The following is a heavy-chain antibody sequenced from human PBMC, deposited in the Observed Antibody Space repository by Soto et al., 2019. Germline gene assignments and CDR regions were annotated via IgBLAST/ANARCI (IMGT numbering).Heavy chain of an antibody. Sequence: SQTLSLTCAISGDSVSSYSAAWNWIRQSPSGGLEWLGRTYYRSRFFSDYAESVKSRIIINPDTSKNEFSLQLKSVTPEDTAVYYCARDRYSSSRWFDPWGQGTPVTVSS. J-gene: IGHJ5*02. CDR3: ARDRYSSSRWFDP. CDR1: GDSVSSYSAA. V-gene: IGHV6-1*01. D-gene: IGHD6-6*01. CDR2: TYYRSRFFS.